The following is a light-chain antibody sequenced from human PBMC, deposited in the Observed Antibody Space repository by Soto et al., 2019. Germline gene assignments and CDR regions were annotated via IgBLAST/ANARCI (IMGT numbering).Light chain of an antibody. V-gene: IGKV3-11*01. CDR2: DAS. CDR1: QGVGTS. J-gene: IGKJ4*02. CDR3: HQRSNWPPT. Sequence: DIVLTQSPAILSVSVGDRVTFSCQASQGVGTSLAWFQQKPGQAPRLLIYDASVRATGIPARCSGSGSGTDFTLTSSSLQPEEFAVYDRHQRSNWPPTFGGGTKVDIK.